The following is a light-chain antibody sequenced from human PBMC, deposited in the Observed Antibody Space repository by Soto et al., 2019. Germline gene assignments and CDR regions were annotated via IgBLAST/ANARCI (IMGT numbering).Light chain of an antibody. J-gene: IGKJ5*01. Sequence: EIVMTQSPATLSVSPGERVTLSCRASQSVSIDLAWYQQKPGQAPRLLIFGASTRATGIPDRFSGSGSGTDFTLTISRLEPEDFAVYYCQQYGSSPITFGQGTRLEIK. CDR3: QQYGSSPIT. V-gene: IGKV3-20*01. CDR1: QSVSID. CDR2: GAS.